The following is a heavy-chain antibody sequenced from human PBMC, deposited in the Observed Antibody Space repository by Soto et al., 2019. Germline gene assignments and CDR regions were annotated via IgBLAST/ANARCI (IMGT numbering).Heavy chain of an antibody. J-gene: IGHJ5*02. V-gene: IGHV1-69*12. CDR3: ASARGDGPFDP. Sequence: QVQVVQSGPEVKKSGSSMKVSCKASGGTFSGYAINWVRQAPGQGLEWMGGIIPMLETTTYAQNFQGRITIAADDLTATVYMELSSLTLDHTAVYYCASARGDGPFDPWGQGTLITVSS. CDR1: GGTFSGYA. CDR2: IIPMLETT.